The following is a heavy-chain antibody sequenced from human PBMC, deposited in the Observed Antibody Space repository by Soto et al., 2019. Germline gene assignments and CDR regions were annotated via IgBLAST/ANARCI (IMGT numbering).Heavy chain of an antibody. CDR1: GLTFSNFA. J-gene: IGHJ4*02. Sequence: LSLTCGASGLTFSNFAMSWVRQAPGKGMEWVSTINDNGENTHYADSVKGRFTIARDNSKNTVDLQMNSLRDDDTALYYCATDVGPDPFFASWGQGTLVTVSS. V-gene: IGHV3-23*01. D-gene: IGHD3-3*01. CDR2: INDNGENT. CDR3: ATDVGPDPFFAS.